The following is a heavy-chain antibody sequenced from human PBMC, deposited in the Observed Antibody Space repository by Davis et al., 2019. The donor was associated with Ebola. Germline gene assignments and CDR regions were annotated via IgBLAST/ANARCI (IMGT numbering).Heavy chain of an antibody. D-gene: IGHD3-16*02. J-gene: IGHJ4*02. Sequence: SETLSLTCAVSAWSSSGYYWPRIRHRPGQGLEWIGEINHSGSTNYNPSLKSRVTISVDTSKNQFSLKLSSVTAADTAVYYCARVYPYYDYIWGSYRYTGPNFDYWGQGTLVTVSS. V-gene: IGHV4-34*01. CDR2: INHSGST. CDR1: AWSSSGYY. CDR3: ARVYPYYDYIWGSYRYTGPNFDY.